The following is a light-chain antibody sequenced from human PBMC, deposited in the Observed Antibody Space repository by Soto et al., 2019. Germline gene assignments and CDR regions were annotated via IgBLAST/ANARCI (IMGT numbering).Light chain of an antibody. J-gene: IGKJ5*01. CDR1: QSVSSTY. CDR2: GAS. Sequence: EIVLTQSPGTLSLSAGERATLSCRAGQSVSSTYLAWYQHKPGQAPRLLIYGASSRATGIPDRFSGSGSGTEFTLTISGLEPEDFAVYYCQQRSNWPPVTFGQGTRLEIK. CDR3: QQRSNWPPVT. V-gene: IGKV3D-20*02.